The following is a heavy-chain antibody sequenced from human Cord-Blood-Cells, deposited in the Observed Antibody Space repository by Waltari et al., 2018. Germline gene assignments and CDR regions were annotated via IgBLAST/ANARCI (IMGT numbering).Heavy chain of an antibody. Sequence: QVQLQQWGAGLLKPSATLSLTCAVYGGSFSGYYWSWIRQPPGKGLEWIGEINHSGSTNYNPSLKSRVTISVDTSKNQFSLKLSSVTAADTAVYYCARLPAHCGGDCYSLYYFDYWGQGTLVTVSS. CDR2: INHSGST. J-gene: IGHJ4*02. V-gene: IGHV4-34*01. CDR3: ARLPAHCGGDCYSLYYFDY. CDR1: GGSFSGYY. D-gene: IGHD2-21*02.